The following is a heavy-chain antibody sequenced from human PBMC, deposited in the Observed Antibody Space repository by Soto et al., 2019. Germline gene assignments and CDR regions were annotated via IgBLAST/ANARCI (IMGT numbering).Heavy chain of an antibody. V-gene: IGHV3-53*04. D-gene: IGHD6-19*01. CDR1: GFTVSSNY. CDR3: ARVGRGSGWYQDYYMDV. CDR2: FYSGGST. J-gene: IGHJ6*03. Sequence: GGSLRLSCAASGFTVSSNYMSWVRQAPGKGLEWVSVFYSGGSTYYADSVKGRFTISRHNSKNTLYLQMNSLRAEDTAVYYCARVGRGSGWYQDYYMDVWGKGTTVTVSS.